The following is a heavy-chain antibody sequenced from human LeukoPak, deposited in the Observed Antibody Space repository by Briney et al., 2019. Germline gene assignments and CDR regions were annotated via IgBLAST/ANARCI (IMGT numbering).Heavy chain of an antibody. J-gene: IGHJ3*02. D-gene: IGHD6-25*01. CDR1: GYTFTSYY. V-gene: IGHV1-46*01. Sequence: GASVKVSCKASGYTFTSYYLHWVRQAPGQGLQWMGIINPTVGDTIYAQRFQGRVTMTRDMSTSTVYMELSSLGSEDTAVYYCARYGFSSVWQGGWHAFDIWGHGTMVTVSS. CDR2: INPTVGDT. CDR3: ARYGFSSVWQGGWHAFDI.